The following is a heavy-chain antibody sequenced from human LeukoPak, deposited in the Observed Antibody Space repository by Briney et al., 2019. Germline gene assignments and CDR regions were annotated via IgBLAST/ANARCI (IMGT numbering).Heavy chain of an antibody. J-gene: IGHJ1*01. Sequence: PGGSLRLSCAASGFTFSSYAMHWVRQAPGKGLEWVSSISSSSSYIYYADSVKGRFTISRDNAKNSLYLQMNSLRAEDTAVYYCARDLEAAAFQHWGQGTLVTVSS. V-gene: IGHV3-21*01. CDR1: GFTFSSYA. D-gene: IGHD2-2*01. CDR3: ARDLEAAAFQH. CDR2: ISSSSSYI.